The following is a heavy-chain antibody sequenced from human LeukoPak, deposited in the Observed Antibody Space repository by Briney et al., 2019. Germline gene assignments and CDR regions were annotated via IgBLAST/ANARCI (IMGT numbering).Heavy chain of an antibody. V-gene: IGHV3-11*04. D-gene: IGHD2-2*01. CDR3: ATGPNTSPFDY. CDR1: GFIFSDYY. Sequence: GGSLRLSCVVSGFIFSDYYMSWIRQAPGKGLEWISYISSGSGTIYYADSVKGRFTISKDTAKNSLSLQMNSLRGEDTAVYYCATGPNTSPFDYWGQGTLVTVSS. J-gene: IGHJ4*02. CDR2: ISSGSGTI.